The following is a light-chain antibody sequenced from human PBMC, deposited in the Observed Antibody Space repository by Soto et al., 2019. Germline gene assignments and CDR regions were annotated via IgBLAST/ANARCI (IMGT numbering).Light chain of an antibody. V-gene: IGLV2-23*02. CDR3: CSYAGSRTFLYV. CDR2: EVS. J-gene: IGLJ1*01. Sequence: QSVLTQPASVSGSPGQSITISCTGTSSDVGSYSLASWYQQHPGKAPKLMIYEVSKRPSGVSNRFSGSKSGNTASLTISGLQAEDEADYYRCSYAGSRTFLYVFGTGTKVTVL. CDR1: SSDVGSYSL.